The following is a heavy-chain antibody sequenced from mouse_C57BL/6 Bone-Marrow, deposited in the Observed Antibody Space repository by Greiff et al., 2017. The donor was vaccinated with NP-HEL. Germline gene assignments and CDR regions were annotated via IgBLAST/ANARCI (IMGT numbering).Heavy chain of an antibody. CDR2: ISSGGSYT. CDR3: ANPIARVVGRLVY. Sequence: EVNVVESGGDLVKPGGSLKLSCAASGFTFSSYGMSWVRQTPDKRLEWVATISSGGSYTYYPDSVKGRFTISRDNAKNTRYLQMCSQKCEDTARYYCANPIARVVGRLVYWGQGSLVTVSA. D-gene: IGHD1-1*01. V-gene: IGHV5-6*01. CDR1: GFTFSSYG. J-gene: IGHJ3*01.